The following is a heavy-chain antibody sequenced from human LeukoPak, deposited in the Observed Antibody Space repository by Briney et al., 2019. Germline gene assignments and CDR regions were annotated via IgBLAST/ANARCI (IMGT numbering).Heavy chain of an antibody. CDR3: ARASGYDILTGPLYEGY. D-gene: IGHD3-9*01. V-gene: IGHV7-4-1*02. CDR2: INTNTGNP. CDR1: GYIFTGYA. J-gene: IGHJ4*02. Sequence: ASVKVSCKASGYIFTGYAMHWVRQAPGQSLEWMGWINTNTGNPTYAQGFTGRFVFSLDRSVSTANLQISSLKAEDTAVYYCARASGYDILTGPLYEGYWGQGTLVTVSS.